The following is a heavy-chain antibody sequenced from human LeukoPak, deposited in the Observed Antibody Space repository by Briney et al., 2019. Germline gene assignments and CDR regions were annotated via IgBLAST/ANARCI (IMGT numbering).Heavy chain of an antibody. CDR2: ISSSSSYI. CDR1: GFTFSSYS. J-gene: IGHJ3*02. D-gene: IGHD5-18*01. CDR3: ASWEREYSYGFFNAFDI. V-gene: IGHV3-21*01. Sequence: PGGSLRLSCAASGFTFSSYSMNWVRQAPGKGLEWVSSISSSSSYIYYADSVKGRFTISRDNAKNSLYLQMNSLRAEDTAVYYCASWEREYSYGFFNAFDIWGQGTMVTVSS.